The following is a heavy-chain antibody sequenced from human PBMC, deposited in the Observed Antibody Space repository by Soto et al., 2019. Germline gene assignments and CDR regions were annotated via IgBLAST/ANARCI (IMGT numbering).Heavy chain of an antibody. CDR1: QFPFDVYS. CDR3: ARDRGSSGMFELDV. D-gene: IGHD6-19*01. V-gene: IGHV3-48*02. Sequence: LRLSCVASQFPFDVYSMHWVRQAPGKGLEWVSYIRHTTSATFYADAVKGRFTISRDNRKNSLFLQMNSLRDDDTGVYFCARDRGSSGMFELDVWGPGTLVTVSS. J-gene: IGHJ3*01. CDR2: IRHTTSAT.